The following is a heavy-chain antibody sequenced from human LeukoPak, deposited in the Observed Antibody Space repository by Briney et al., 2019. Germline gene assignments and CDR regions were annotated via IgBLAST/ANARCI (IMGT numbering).Heavy chain of an antibody. CDR1: GYTFTSYD. Sequence: ASVKVSCKASGYTFTSYDINWVRQATGQGLEWMGWMNPNSGNTGYAQKFQGRVTMTRNTSISTAYMELSSLRSEDTAVYYCARDLRRIAVAGMGYWGQGTLVTVSS. CDR2: MNPNSGNT. CDR3: ARDLRRIAVAGMGY. J-gene: IGHJ4*02. D-gene: IGHD6-19*01. V-gene: IGHV1-8*01.